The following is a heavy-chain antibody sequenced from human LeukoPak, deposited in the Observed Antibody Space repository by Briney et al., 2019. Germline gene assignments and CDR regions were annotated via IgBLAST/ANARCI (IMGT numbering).Heavy chain of an antibody. CDR3: ARGQRMVRGADGAFDI. Sequence: ASVKVSCKASGYTFTGYYMHWVRQAPGQGLEWMGWINPNSGGTNYAQKFQGRVTMTRDTSISTAYMELSRLRSDDTAVYYCARGQRMVRGADGAFDIWGQGTMVTVSS. D-gene: IGHD3-10*01. CDR2: INPNSGGT. J-gene: IGHJ3*02. V-gene: IGHV1-2*02. CDR1: GYTFTGYY.